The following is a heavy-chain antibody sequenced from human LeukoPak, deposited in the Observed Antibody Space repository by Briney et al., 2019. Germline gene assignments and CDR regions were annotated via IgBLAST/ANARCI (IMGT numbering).Heavy chain of an antibody. Sequence: GSLRLSCAASGFTVSSNYMNWVRQAPGKGLEWVSVIYSGGSTYYADSVEGRFTISRDNSKNTLYLQMNSLRAEDTAVYYCARSRYGTTWSSSWEFDYWGQGTLVTVSS. CDR3: ARSRYGTTWSSSWEFDY. CDR2: IYSGGST. V-gene: IGHV3-66*01. D-gene: IGHD6-13*01. J-gene: IGHJ4*02. CDR1: GFTVSSNY.